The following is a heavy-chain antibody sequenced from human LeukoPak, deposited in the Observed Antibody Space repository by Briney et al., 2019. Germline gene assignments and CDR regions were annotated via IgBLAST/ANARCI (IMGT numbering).Heavy chain of an antibody. V-gene: IGHV3-30*18. CDR2: ISCDGSNT. CDR3: AKDGGIAYYYGMDV. Sequence: GGSLRLSCAASGFTFSSYGMHWVRQAPGKGLEWVAVISCDGSNTYYADSVKGRFTISRDNSKNTLYLQMNSLRAEDTAVYYCAKDGGIAYYYGMDVWGQGTTVTVSS. CDR1: GFTFSSYG. D-gene: IGHD6-13*01. J-gene: IGHJ6*02.